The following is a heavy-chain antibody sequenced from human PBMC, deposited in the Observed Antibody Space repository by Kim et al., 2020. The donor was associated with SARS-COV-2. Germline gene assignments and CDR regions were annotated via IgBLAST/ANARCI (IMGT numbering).Heavy chain of an antibody. J-gene: IGHJ4*02. CDR2: ISSSSSTI. D-gene: IGHD2-2*01. Sequence: GGSLRLSCAASGFTFSSYSMNWVRQAPGKGLEWVSYISSSSSTIYYADSVKGRFTISRDNAKNSLYLQMNSLRAEDTAVYYCARDVLERQCSSTSCPSLDYWGQGTLVTVSS. CDR1: GFTFSSYS. V-gene: IGHV3-48*04. CDR3: ARDVLERQCSSTSCPSLDY.